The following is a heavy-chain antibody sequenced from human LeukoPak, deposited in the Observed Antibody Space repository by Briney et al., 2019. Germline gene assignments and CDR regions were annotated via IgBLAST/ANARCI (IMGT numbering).Heavy chain of an antibody. CDR3: ARDRNSGSSLDI. CDR2: VYHSEST. Sequence: SQTLSLTCTVSGGSISSGDYSWNWIRQPPGKGLEWIGYVYHSESTYYNPSLKRRATISLDRSKNQFSLKLTSVTTADTAVYYCARDRNSGSSLDIWGQGTMLTVSS. CDR1: GGSISSGDYS. J-gene: IGHJ3*02. V-gene: IGHV4-30-2*01. D-gene: IGHD6-6*01.